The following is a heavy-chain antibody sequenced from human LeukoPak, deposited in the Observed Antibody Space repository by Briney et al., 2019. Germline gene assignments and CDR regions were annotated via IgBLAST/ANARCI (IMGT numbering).Heavy chain of an antibody. CDR3: ARQRHDVFFFDY. Sequence: SETLSLTCAVSGSSVSSAYRWGWIRQPPGRGLEWIGSIHHSGRASYNPSLKSRVTISVDTSKNQFSLKLNSVTAADTAVYYCARQRHDVFFFDYWGQGTLVTVSS. D-gene: IGHD1-1*01. V-gene: IGHV4-38-2*01. CDR2: IHHSGRA. J-gene: IGHJ4*02. CDR1: GSSVSSAYR.